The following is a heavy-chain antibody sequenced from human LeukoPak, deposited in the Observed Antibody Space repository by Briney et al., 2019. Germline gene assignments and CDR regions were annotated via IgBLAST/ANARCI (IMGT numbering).Heavy chain of an antibody. D-gene: IGHD3-16*01. V-gene: IGHV1-18*01. CDR1: GYTFTSYG. CDR2: ISAYNGNT. CDR3: TRVLGPYEFRSYYGMDV. J-gene: IGHJ6*02. Sequence: GASVKVSCKASGYTFTSYGISWVRQAPGQGLEWMGWISAYNGNTNYAQKLQGRVTMTTDTSTSTAYMELRSLRSDDTAVYYCTRVLGPYEFRSYYGMDVWGQGTTVTVSS.